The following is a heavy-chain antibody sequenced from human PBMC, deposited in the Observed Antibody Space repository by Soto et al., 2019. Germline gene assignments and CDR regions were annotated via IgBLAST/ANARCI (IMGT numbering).Heavy chain of an antibody. D-gene: IGHD2-15*01. CDR2: IYYTGST. CDR1: GGSMSSSYY. Sequence: SETLSLTCTVSGGSMSSSYYWTWIRQSPGKGLEWIGYIYYTGSTNYNPSLQGRVTISLDTSKNRFSLNVNSVTAADTAVYYCARVYCSGGSCYGIDYWGQGTLVTVSS. J-gene: IGHJ4*02. CDR3: ARVYCSGGSCYGIDY. V-gene: IGHV4-59*01.